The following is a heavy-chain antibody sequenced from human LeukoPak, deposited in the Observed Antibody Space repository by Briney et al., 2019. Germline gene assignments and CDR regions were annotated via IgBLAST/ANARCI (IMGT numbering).Heavy chain of an antibody. V-gene: IGHV4-34*01. CDR3: ARGGCSSTSCYYDY. CDR1: GGSFNGYY. Sequence: PSETLSLTCAVYGGSFNGYYWSWIRQSPGKGLEWIAEINHSGGTNYNPSLKSRVTISVDKSKNQVSLKLRYVTAADTAVYYCARGGCSSTSCYYDYWGQGTLVTVSS. J-gene: IGHJ4*02. CDR2: INHSGGT. D-gene: IGHD2-2*01.